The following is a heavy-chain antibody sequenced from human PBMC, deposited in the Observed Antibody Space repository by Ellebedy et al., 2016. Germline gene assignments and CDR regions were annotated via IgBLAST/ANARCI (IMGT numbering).Heavy chain of an antibody. J-gene: IGHJ4*02. CDR3: ARDSTVGGGSPNSDRYFDY. Sequence: GGSLRLXXVASGVTFSSYAMHWVRQAPGKGLEWVASVSYDGNYKYYADSLKGRFTVSRANSKNTLYLQMNSLSTEDTAVYYCARDSTVGGGSPNSDRYFDYWGQGTLVTVSS. D-gene: IGHD1-26*01. CDR2: VSYDGNYK. CDR1: GVTFSSYA. V-gene: IGHV3-30-3*01.